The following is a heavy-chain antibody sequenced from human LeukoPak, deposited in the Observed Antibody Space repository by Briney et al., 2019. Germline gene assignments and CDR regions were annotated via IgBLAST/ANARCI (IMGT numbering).Heavy chain of an antibody. Sequence: SQTLSLTCAISGDSVSSNSAAWNWIRQSPSRGLEWLGRTYYRSKWYNDYAVSVKGRIAINPDTSKNQFSLQLNSVTPEDTAVYYCARAKGRSPLFDYWGQGTLVTVSS. J-gene: IGHJ4*02. CDR2: TYYRSKWYN. CDR3: ARAKGRSPLFDY. CDR1: GDSVSSNSAA. D-gene: IGHD6-13*01. V-gene: IGHV6-1*01.